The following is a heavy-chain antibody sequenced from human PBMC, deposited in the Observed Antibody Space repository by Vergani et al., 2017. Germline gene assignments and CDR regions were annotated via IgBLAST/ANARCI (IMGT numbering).Heavy chain of an antibody. CDR2: IYDSGDT. Sequence: QVQLQESGPGLVKPSETLSLTSIVSGDSMNTYYWTWIRQPPGKGLEWSVYIYDSGDTKYNPSLKSRVTMSLDTSKNQFSLTLYSVTAADTAVYYCARGDVWWLRQIDSWGKGTLVTVAS. CDR1: GDSMNTYY. J-gene: IGHJ4*02. V-gene: IGHV4-59*01. CDR3: ARGDVWWLRQIDS. D-gene: IGHD2-21*01.